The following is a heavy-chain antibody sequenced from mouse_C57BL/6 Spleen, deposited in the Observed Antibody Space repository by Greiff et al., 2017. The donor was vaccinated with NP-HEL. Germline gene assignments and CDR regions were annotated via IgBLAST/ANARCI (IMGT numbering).Heavy chain of an antibody. CDR3: ARSYYGNPYWYFDV. D-gene: IGHD2-10*01. CDR1: GYTFTSYW. CDR2: IDPSDSET. Sequence: QVQLQQPGAELVRPGSSVKLSCKASGYTFTSYWMHWVKQRPIQGLEWIGNIDPSDSETHYNQKFKDKATLTVDKSSSTAYMQLISLTSEDSAVYYCARSYYGNPYWYFDVWGTGTTVTVSS. V-gene: IGHV1-52*01. J-gene: IGHJ1*03.